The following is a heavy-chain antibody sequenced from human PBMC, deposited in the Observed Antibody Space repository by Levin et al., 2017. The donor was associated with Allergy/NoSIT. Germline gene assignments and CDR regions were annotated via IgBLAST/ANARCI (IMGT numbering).Heavy chain of an antibody. D-gene: IGHD3-10*01. Sequence: SGPTLVKPTQTLTLTCTFSGFSLSTSGMCVSWIRQPPGKALEWLARIDWDDDKYYSTSLKTRLTISKDTSKNQVVLTMTNMDPVDTATYYCAGGFYYGSGSSSYYYMDVWGKGTTVTVSS. CDR3: AGGFYYGSGSSSYYYMDV. J-gene: IGHJ6*03. V-gene: IGHV2-70*11. CDR2: IDWDDDK. CDR1: GFSLSTSGMC.